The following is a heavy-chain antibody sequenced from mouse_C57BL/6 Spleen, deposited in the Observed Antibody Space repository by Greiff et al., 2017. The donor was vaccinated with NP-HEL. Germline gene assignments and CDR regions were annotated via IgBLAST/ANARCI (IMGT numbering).Heavy chain of an antibody. J-gene: IGHJ4*01. CDR2: INPSTGGT. Sequence: VQLQQSGPELVKPGASVKISCKASGYSFTGYYMNWVKQSPEKSLEWIGEINPSTGGTTYNQKFKAKATLTVDKSSSTAYMQLKSLTSEDSAVYYCARSGSGFYYYAMDYWGQGTSVTVSS. CDR3: ARSGSGFYYYAMDY. V-gene: IGHV1-42*01. CDR1: GYSFTGYY. D-gene: IGHD3-2*02.